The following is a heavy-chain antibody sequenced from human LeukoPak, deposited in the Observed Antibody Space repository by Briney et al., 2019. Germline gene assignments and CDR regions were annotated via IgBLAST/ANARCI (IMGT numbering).Heavy chain of an antibody. V-gene: IGHV3-30*18. J-gene: IGHJ6*02. CDR3: AKDYYGEDSTRTGMDV. CDR1: GFTFRSKA. D-gene: IGHD4-17*01. Sequence: GGSLRLSCEASGFTFRSKAMHWVRQAPGKGLEWVSMISDDGSRKHYGDSVKGRFTISRDNSKNTLFLQINSLRVEDTAMDYCAKDYYGEDSTRTGMDVWGQGTTVTVSS. CDR2: ISDDGSRK.